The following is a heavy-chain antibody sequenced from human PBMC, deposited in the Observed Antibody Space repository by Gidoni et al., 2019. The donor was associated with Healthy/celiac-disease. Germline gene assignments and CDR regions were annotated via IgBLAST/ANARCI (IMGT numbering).Heavy chain of an antibody. CDR3: ARRSLQRCGSAFDI. Sequence: QLQLQESGPGLVKPSETLSLTCTVAGGSISSSSYYWGWIRQPPGKGLEWIGSIYYSGSTYYNPSLKSRVTISVDTSKNQFSLKLSSVTAADTAVYYCARRSLQRCGSAFDIWGQGTMVTVSS. CDR1: GGSISSSSYY. CDR2: IYYSGST. D-gene: IGHD1-26*01. V-gene: IGHV4-39*01. J-gene: IGHJ3*02.